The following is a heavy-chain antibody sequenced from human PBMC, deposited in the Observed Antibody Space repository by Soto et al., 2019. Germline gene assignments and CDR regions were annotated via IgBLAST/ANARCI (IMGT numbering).Heavy chain of an antibody. V-gene: IGHV4-30-2*01. D-gene: IGHD6-13*01. CDR1: GGSISSGGYS. J-gene: IGHJ4*02. CDR3: ASSHAGAHITAAVH. CDR2: IYHSGST. Sequence: PSETPSLTCAVSGGSISSGGYSWSWIRQPPGKGLEWIGYIYHSGSTYYNPSLKSRVTISVDRSKNQFSLKLSSVTAADTAVYYCASSHAGAHITAAVHWGQGTLVTVS.